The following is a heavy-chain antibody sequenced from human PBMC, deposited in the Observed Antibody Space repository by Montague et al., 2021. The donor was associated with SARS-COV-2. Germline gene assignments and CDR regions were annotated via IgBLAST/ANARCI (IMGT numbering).Heavy chain of an antibody. Sequence: SETLSLTCTVSGGSISSSSYYWGWIRQPPGKGLEWIGSIYYTGSTYYNPSLKSRVTISVDTSKNQFSLKLSSVTAADTAVYYCARDTRIAMLVVVTRYGLDVWGQGTTVTGPS. CDR2: IYYTGST. J-gene: IGHJ6*02. CDR3: ARDTRIAMLVVVTRYGLDV. CDR1: GGSISSSSYY. D-gene: IGHD3-22*01. V-gene: IGHV4-39*07.